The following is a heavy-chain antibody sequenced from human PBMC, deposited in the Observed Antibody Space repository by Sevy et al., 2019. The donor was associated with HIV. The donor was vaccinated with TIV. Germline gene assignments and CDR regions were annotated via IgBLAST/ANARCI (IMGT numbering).Heavy chain of an antibody. Sequence: GGSLRLSCAASGFTFSSYWMSWVRQAPGKGLEWVANIKQDGSEKYYVDSVKGRFTISRDNAKNSLYLQMNSLRAEDTALYYCAKDIGYCSSTSCYTYYYYGMDVWGQGTTVTVSS. CDR3: AKDIGYCSSTSCYTYYYYGMDV. CDR2: IKQDGSEK. D-gene: IGHD2-2*02. V-gene: IGHV3-7*03. J-gene: IGHJ6*02. CDR1: GFTFSSYW.